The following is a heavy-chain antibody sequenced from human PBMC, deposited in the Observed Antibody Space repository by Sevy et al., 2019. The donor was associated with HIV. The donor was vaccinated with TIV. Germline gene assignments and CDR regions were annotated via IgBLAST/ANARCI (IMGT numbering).Heavy chain of an antibody. CDR2: IWYDGTNK. Sequence: GGSLRLSCAASGFSISGYGMHWVSQAPGKGLEWVAVIWYDGTNKEYGHYVKGRFTISRDNSKNTLYLQMNSLRAEDTAVYYCAREDIRVAGIGYYFHSWGQGTLVTVSS. V-gene: IGHV3-33*01. CDR1: GFSISGYG. J-gene: IGHJ4*02. D-gene: IGHD6-19*01. CDR3: AREDIRVAGIGYYFHS.